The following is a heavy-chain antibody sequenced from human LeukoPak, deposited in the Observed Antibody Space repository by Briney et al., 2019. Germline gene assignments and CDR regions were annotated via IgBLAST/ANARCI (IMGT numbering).Heavy chain of an antibody. V-gene: IGHV4-4*02. D-gene: IGHD2-2*02. CDR2: IYHNGTP. CDR1: VGSINSGNW. CDR3: ATAPILRGEGGEHYKYGMDV. Sequence: PSGTLSLTCAVSVGSINSGNWWSWVRQSPGGGLEWIGEIYHNGTPNYNPSVKSRVTISADTFKNHFSLKMTSVTAADTAVYYCATAPILRGEGGEHYKYGMDVWGQGTTVIVSS. J-gene: IGHJ6*02.